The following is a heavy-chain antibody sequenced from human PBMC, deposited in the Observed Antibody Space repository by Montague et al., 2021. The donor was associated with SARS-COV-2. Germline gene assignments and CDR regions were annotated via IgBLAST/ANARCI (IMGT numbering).Heavy chain of an antibody. CDR2: ICYGGST. V-gene: IGHV4-39*01. J-gene: IGHJ3*01. CDR1: SDSISSRSYC. CDR3: ARRRDRSTVVSPAAFDL. Sequence: SETLSLTCSVSSDSISSRSYCWAWIRQSPGKGLEWIGNICYGGSTYYNPPLRSRVVMSAETSKSQFSLKLYSVTAADTSIYYCARRRDRSTVVSPAAFDLWGQGTMVIVSS. D-gene: IGHD4-23*01.